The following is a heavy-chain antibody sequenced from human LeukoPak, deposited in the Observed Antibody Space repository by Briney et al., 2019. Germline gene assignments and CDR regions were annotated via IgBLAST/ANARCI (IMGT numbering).Heavy chain of an antibody. V-gene: IGHV4-34*01. CDR2: INHSGST. J-gene: IGHJ4*02. D-gene: IGHD7-27*01. CDR3: ARGHFPKTGDESLGVFDY. Sequence: PSETLSLTCAVYGGSFSGYYWSWIRQPPGKGLEWIGEINHSGSTNYNPSLKSRVTISVDTSKNQFSLKLSSVTAADTAVYYCARGHFPKTGDESLGVFDYWGQGTLVTVSS. CDR1: GGSFSGYY.